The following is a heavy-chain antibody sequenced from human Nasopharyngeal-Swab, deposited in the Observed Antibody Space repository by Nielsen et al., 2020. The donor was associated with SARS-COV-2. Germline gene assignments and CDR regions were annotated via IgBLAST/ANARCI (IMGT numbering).Heavy chain of an antibody. CDR3: ARTAIEGGYYRGDAFDI. CDR1: GYRFISYW. J-gene: IGHJ3*02. Sequence: GGSLRLSCKGSGYRFISYWLGWVRQLPGKGLEWMGIIYPGDSDTTYSPSFQGQVTISADKSINPAYLQWSSLTASDTAMYYCARTAIEGGYYRGDAFDIWGQGTMVTVSS. D-gene: IGHD3-22*01. CDR2: IYPGDSDT. V-gene: IGHV5-51*01.